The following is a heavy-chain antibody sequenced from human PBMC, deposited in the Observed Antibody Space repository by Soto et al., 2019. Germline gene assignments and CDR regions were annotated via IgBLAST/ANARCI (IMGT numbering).Heavy chain of an antibody. V-gene: IGHV1-69*01. D-gene: IGHD1-20*01. J-gene: IGHJ6*02. Sequence: QVQLVQSGAEVKKPGSSMKVSCKASGGTFSNYAISWVRQAPGHGLEWMGGRSPIFGAPNYAQKFQGRVTISADESTGTVNLELSSLRSEETAVYYCALLTDKWNGMMYYYHGMHVWGHGTTVTVSS. CDR2: RSPIFGAP. CDR3: ALLTDKWNGMMYYYHGMHV. CDR1: GGTFSNYA.